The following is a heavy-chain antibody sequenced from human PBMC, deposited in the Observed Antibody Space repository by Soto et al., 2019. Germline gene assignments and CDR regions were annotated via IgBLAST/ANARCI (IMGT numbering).Heavy chain of an antibody. CDR3: AAVMITFGGVIVHNRFDY. D-gene: IGHD3-16*02. CDR2: INHSGST. J-gene: IGHJ4*02. Sequence: SETLSLTCAVYGGSFSGYYWSWIRQPPGKGLEWIGEINHSGSTNYNPSLKSRVTISVDTSKNQFSLKLSSVTAADTAVYYCAAVMITFGGVIVHNRFDYWGQGTLVTVSS. V-gene: IGHV4-34*01. CDR1: GGSFSGYY.